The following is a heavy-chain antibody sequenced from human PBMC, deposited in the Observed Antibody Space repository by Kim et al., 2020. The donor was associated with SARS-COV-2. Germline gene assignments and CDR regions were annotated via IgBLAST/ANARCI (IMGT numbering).Heavy chain of an antibody. CDR3: ARGTMVRGVKPHLVHFADY. V-gene: IGHV3-48*02. J-gene: IGHJ4*02. D-gene: IGHD3-10*01. Sequence: GRFTSSQDNAKNSLYLQMNSLRDEDTAVYYCARGTMVRGVKPHLVHFADYWGQGTLVTVSS.